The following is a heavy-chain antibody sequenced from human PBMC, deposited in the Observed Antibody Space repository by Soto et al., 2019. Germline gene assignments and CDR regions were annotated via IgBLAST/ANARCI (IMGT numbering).Heavy chain of an antibody. J-gene: IGHJ6*02. CDR3: AKAYDYVWGSRPYGMDV. Sequence: GGSLRLSCVASGFAFSDFTMNWVRQAPGKGLEWLSYISTSTSTIYYADSVKGRFTISRDNAKNSLYLQMNSLRAEDTAVYYCAKAYDYVWGSRPYGMDVWGQGTTVTVSS. V-gene: IGHV3-48*01. CDR2: ISTSTSTI. CDR1: GFAFSDFT. D-gene: IGHD3-16*01.